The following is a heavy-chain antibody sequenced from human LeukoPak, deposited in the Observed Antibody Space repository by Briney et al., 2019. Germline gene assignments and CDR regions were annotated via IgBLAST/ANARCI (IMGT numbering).Heavy chain of an antibody. Sequence: ASVKVSCKASGYTFTSYYMHWVRQAPGQGLEWMGIINPSGGSTGYAQKFQGRVTMTRDMSTSTVYMELSSLRSEDTAVYYCASAPIAYDSSGYYWGQGTLVTVSS. CDR1: GYTFTSYY. D-gene: IGHD3-22*01. CDR2: INPSGGST. CDR3: ASAPIAYDSSGYY. V-gene: IGHV1-46*01. J-gene: IGHJ4*02.